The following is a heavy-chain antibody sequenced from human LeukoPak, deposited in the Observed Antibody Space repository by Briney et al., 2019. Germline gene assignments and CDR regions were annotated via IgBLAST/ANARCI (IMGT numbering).Heavy chain of an antibody. J-gene: IGHJ3*01. CDR3: GRDPNGDYVGAFDF. CDR1: GFTFSSYA. V-gene: IGHV3-23*01. Sequence: PGGSLRLSCAASGFTFSSYAMTWVRQAPGKGLEWVSSIRGSGDGTSYVDSVKGRFTMSRDNSKNTLYLQMNSLRAEDTAIYYCGRDPNGDYVGAFDFWGQGTLVTVSS. D-gene: IGHD4-17*01. CDR2: IRGSGDGT.